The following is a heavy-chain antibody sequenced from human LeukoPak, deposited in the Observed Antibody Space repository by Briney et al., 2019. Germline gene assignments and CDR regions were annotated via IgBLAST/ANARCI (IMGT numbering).Heavy chain of an antibody. CDR1: GFTFSGSA. V-gene: IGHV3-73*01. Sequence: GSLRLSRAASGFTFSGSAMHWVRQASGKGLEWVGRIRSKANNYATAYAASVKGRFTISRDDSKNTAYLQMNSLKTEDAAVYYCSSLADYWGQGTLVTVSS. J-gene: IGHJ4*02. CDR3: SSLADY. CDR2: IRSKANNYAT. D-gene: IGHD3-3*02.